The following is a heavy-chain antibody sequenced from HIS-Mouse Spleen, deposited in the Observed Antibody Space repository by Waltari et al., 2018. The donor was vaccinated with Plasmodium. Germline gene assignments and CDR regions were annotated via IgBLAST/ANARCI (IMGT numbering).Heavy chain of an antibody. Sequence: EVQLVESGGGLVQPGGSLRLSCAASGFTFRSYSMNWVRQAPGKGLEWVSYICSSSSTIYYADSVKGRFTISRDNAKNSLYLQMNSLRAEDTAVYYCARVPISGSPDYWGQGTLVTVSS. CDR2: ICSSSSTI. J-gene: IGHJ4*02. V-gene: IGHV3-48*01. D-gene: IGHD1-26*01. CDR3: ARVPISGSPDY. CDR1: GFTFRSYS.